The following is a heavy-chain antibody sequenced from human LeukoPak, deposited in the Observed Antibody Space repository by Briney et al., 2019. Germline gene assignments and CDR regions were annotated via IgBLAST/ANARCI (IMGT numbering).Heavy chain of an antibody. V-gene: IGHV4-59*13. CDR3: ACPRPRGDAFDI. CDR1: RGSISGYF. CDR2: IYYSGST. J-gene: IGHJ3*02. Sequence: SETLSLTCTVSRGSISGYFVSWIRQPPGTGVGWIGCIYYSGSTNYNPSLKSRVTISVDTSKNQFSLKLSSVTAADTAVYYCACPRPRGDAFDIWGQGTMVTVSS.